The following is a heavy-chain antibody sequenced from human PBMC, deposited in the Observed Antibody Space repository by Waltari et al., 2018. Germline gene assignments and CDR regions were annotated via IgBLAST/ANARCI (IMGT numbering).Heavy chain of an antibody. D-gene: IGHD4-17*01. Sequence: QLQLQESGPGLVKPSETLSLTCTVPGGSISSSSYYWGWIRQPPGKGLEWIGSIYYSGSTYYNPSLKSRVTISVDTSKNQFSLKLSSVTAADTAVYYCARHESWPTPDAFDIWGQGTMVTVSS. CDR1: GGSISSSSYY. J-gene: IGHJ3*02. V-gene: IGHV4-39*01. CDR2: IYYSGST. CDR3: ARHESWPTPDAFDI.